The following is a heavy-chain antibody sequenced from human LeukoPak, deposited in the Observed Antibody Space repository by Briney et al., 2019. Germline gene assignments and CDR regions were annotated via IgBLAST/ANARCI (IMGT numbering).Heavy chain of an antibody. D-gene: IGHD6-13*01. CDR2: IFPGDSDT. Sequence: GESLKISCKASGDTFTNYWIAWVRQMRGKGLDWMGIIFPGDSDTRYSPPVEGQVTISVDKSISTAFLQWSSLKASDTAMYYCARGGVFSSSWFAYFDYWGQGTLVTVSS. V-gene: IGHV5-51*01. J-gene: IGHJ4*02. CDR1: GDTFTNYW. CDR3: ARGGVFSSSWFAYFDY.